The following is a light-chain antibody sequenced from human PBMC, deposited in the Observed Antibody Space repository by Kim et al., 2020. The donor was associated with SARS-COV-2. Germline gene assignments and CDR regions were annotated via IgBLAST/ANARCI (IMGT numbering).Light chain of an antibody. CDR1: SLGSYY. J-gene: IGLJ3*02. V-gene: IGLV3-19*01. CDR2: SNN. CDR3: DARDSSGSHWV. Sequence: QTVGFACSRDSLGSYYVNWYQQKPGQAPELVIYSNNKRPSGIPDRFSGSSSGNTASLTITGARAEDEADYYCDARDSSGSHWVFGGGTKLTVL.